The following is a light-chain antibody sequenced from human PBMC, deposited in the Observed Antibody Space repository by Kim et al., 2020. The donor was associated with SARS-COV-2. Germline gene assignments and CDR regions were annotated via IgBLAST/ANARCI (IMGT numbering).Light chain of an antibody. CDR2: QES. Sequence: VSPGQTASITCAGDRLGDKYASWYQRKSGQAPVLVIHQESKRPSGVPERFSGSNSGDTATLTISGTQAMDEADYYCQAWDSSTAVFGTGTKVTVL. CDR1: RLGDKY. CDR3: QAWDSSTAV. J-gene: IGLJ1*01. V-gene: IGLV3-1*01.